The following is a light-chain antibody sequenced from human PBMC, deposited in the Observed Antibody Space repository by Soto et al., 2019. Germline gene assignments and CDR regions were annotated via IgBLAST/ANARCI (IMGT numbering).Light chain of an antibody. V-gene: IGKV3-20*01. J-gene: IGKJ2*01. CDR3: QQHGSAPYT. CDR2: GAS. CDR1: QSVSGSY. Sequence: IVLTQSPGTLSMSPGERATLSCRASQSVSGSYLAWYQQKPGQAPRLLIYGASSRATGIPDRFSGSGSGTDFTLTISGLEPEDFAVYYCQQHGSAPYTYGQGTKLEIK.